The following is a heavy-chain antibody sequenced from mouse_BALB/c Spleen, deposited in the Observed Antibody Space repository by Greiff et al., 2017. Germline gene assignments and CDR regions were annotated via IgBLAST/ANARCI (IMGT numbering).Heavy chain of an antibody. Sequence: EVQLLQSGGGLVQPGGSLRLSCATSGFTFTDYYMSWVRQPPGKALEWLGFIRNKANGYTTEYSASVKGRFTISRDNTQSFLYLQMNTLRAEDSATYCYARTNTVHYYAMDYWGQGTSVTVSS. CDR2: IRNKANGYTT. J-gene: IGHJ4*01. CDR3: ARTNTVHYYAMDY. D-gene: IGHD1-1*01. CDR1: GFTFTDYY. V-gene: IGHV7-3*02.